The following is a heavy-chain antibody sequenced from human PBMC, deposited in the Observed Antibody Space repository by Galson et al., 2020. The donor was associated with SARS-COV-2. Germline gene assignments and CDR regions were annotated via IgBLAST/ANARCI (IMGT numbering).Heavy chain of an antibody. Sequence: SETLSLTCTVSGGSVSSGSYYWSWIRQPPGKGLEWIGYIYYSGRTNYNPSLKSRVTISVDTSKNQFSLKLSSVTAAATAVYYCARDWMARIGGGVGWFDPWCQGTLVTVSS. J-gene: IGHJ5*02. V-gene: IGHV4-61*01. D-gene: IGHD3-16*01. CDR1: GGSVSSGSYY. CDR3: ARDWMARIGGGVGWFDP. CDR2: IYYSGRT.